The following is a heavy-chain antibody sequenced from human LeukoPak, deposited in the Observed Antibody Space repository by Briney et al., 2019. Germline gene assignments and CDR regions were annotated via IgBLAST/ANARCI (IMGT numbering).Heavy chain of an antibody. Sequence: PGGSLRLSCTASGFTFGDYAMSWFRQAPGKGLEWVGFIRSKAYGGTTEYAASVKGRFTISGDDSKSIAYLQMNSLKTEDTAVYYCTRAGSSSRVHYWGQGTLVTVSS. V-gene: IGHV3-49*03. CDR2: IRSKAYGGTT. D-gene: IGHD6-6*01. J-gene: IGHJ4*02. CDR3: TRAGSSSRVHY. CDR1: GFTFGDYA.